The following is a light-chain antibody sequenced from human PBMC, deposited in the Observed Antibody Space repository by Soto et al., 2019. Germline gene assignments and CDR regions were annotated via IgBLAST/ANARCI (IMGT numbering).Light chain of an antibody. CDR2: EVT. J-gene: IGLJ1*01. Sequence: QSVLTQPASVSGSPGQSITISCTGASSDIGGYNYVSWYQHHPGKAPKLLIYEVTNRPSGVSNRFSGSKSGKTASLTISGLQAEDEADYYCSSYAGLYSDVFGSGTKLTVL. V-gene: IGLV2-14*01. CDR3: SSYAGLYSDV. CDR1: SSDIGGYNY.